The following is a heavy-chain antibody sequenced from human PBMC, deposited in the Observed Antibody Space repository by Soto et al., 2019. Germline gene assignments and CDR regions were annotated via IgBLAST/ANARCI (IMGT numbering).Heavy chain of an antibody. V-gene: IGHV1-69*02. CDR2: IIPILGIA. CDR3: ARGNLELRVEYYFDY. CDR1: GGTFSSYT. J-gene: IGHJ4*02. D-gene: IGHD1-7*01. Sequence: GASVKVSCKASGGTFSSYTISWVRQAPGQGLEWMGRIIPILGIANYAQKFQGRVTITADKSTSTAYMELSSLRSEDTAVYYCARGNLELRVEYYFDYWGQGTLVTVSS.